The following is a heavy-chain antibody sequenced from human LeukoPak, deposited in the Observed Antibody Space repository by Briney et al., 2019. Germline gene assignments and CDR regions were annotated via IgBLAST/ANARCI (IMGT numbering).Heavy chain of an antibody. CDR3: ARETIPILASNHYFDN. J-gene: IGHJ4*02. CDR2: IIPFFGTT. CDR1: GYTFTGYY. D-gene: IGHD3-9*01. V-gene: IGHV1-69*05. Sequence: ASVKVSCKASGYTFTGYYMHWVRQAPGQGLEWMGRIIPFFGTTNYAQKFQGRVSITTDGSTSTAYMELSSLTSEDTAVYYCARETIPILASNHYFDNWGQGTLVTVSS.